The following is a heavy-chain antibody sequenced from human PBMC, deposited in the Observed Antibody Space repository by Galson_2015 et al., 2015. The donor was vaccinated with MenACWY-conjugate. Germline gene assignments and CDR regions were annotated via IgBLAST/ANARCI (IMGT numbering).Heavy chain of an antibody. CDR3: ARRASDGYGPCDY. Sequence: QSGAEVKQPGESLKISCKGSGYSFSNYWIGWVRLMPGKGLEWMGIIYPGESDTKYSPSFQGHVTISADQSTNTAYLQWSSLRASDTAMYYCARRASDGYGPCDYWGQGTQVTVSS. J-gene: IGHJ4*02. CDR1: GYSFSNYW. CDR2: IYPGESDT. D-gene: IGHD5-24*01. V-gene: IGHV5-51*01.